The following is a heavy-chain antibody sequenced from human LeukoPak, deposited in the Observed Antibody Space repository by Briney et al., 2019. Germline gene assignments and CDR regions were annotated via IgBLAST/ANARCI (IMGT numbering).Heavy chain of an antibody. D-gene: IGHD6-6*01. CDR1: GGSFSGYY. J-gene: IGHJ1*01. V-gene: IGHV4-34*01. CDR3: ARHESIAARAEYFQH. Sequence: SETLSLTCAVYGGSFSGYYWSWVRQPPGKGLEWIGEINHSGSTNYNPSLKSRVTISVDTSKNQFSLKLSSVTAADTAVYYCARHESIAARAEYFQHWGQGTLVTVSS. CDR2: INHSGST.